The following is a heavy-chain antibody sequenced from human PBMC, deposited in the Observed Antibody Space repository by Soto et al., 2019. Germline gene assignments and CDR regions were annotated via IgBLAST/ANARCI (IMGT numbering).Heavy chain of an antibody. V-gene: IGHV4-59*01. CDR3: ARGTALIYGDYPGAGYFDF. CDR2: VHYSGTT. J-gene: IGHJ4*02. Sequence: QLQLQESGPRLVKSSETLSLTCTVSGGSISSYYWRWIRQSPGRGLEWLGYVHYSGTTNYNPSLKSRVAMSLDSSKRQFSLTLNSVTAADTAVYYCARGTALIYGDYPGAGYFDFWGQGIQVTVSS. CDR1: GGSISSYY. D-gene: IGHD4-17*01.